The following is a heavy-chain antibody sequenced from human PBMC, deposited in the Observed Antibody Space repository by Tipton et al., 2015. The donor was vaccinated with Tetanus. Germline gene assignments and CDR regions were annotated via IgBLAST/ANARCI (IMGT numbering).Heavy chain of an antibody. CDR2: INHSGGT. D-gene: IGHD5/OR15-5a*01. J-gene: IGHJ6*02. V-gene: IGHV4-34*01. CDR1: GGSFSGYY. Sequence: GLVKPSETLSLTCAVKGGSFSGYYWTWIRQAPGKGLEWIGQINHSGGTSYSSSLKSRVTISLDTPKNHFFLRLGSVTAADTAVYFCARERNVGVSVRDGMDVWGQGTTVTVSS. CDR3: ARERNVGVSVRDGMDV.